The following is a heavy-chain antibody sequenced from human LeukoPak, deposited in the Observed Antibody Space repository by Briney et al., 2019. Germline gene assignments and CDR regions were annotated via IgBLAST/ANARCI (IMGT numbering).Heavy chain of an antibody. V-gene: IGHV3-30-3*01. J-gene: IGHJ4*02. CDR2: ISFDGTNK. D-gene: IGHD6-19*01. Sequence: GRSLRLSCAASGFTFSTSAMHWVRQAPGRGLEWVAVISFDGTNKYYTDSVKGRFIISRDNAKNSLYLQMNSLRAEDTAVYYCARKGVAVAGPLDYWGQGTLVTVSS. CDR1: GFTFSTSA. CDR3: ARKGVAVAGPLDY.